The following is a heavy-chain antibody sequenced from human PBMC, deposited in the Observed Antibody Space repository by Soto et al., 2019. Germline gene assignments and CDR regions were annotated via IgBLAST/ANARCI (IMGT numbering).Heavy chain of an antibody. Sequence: SETLSLTCAVYGGSFSGYYWSWIRQPPGKGLEWIGEINHSGSTNYNPSLKSRVTISVDTSKNQFSLKLSSVTAADTAVYYCASPAQGGARKVVAAFDYWGQGTLVTVSS. CDR3: ASPAQGGARKVVAAFDY. CDR1: GGSFSGYY. J-gene: IGHJ4*02. CDR2: INHSGST. V-gene: IGHV4-34*01. D-gene: IGHD2-15*01.